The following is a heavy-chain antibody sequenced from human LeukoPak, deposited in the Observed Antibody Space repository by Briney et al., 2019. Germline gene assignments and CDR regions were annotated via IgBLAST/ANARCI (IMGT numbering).Heavy chain of an antibody. V-gene: IGHV3-30-3*02. D-gene: IGHD6-19*01. J-gene: IGHJ4*02. CDR2: ISSDGSRK. Sequence: GGSLRLSCAAAGFTVGRYSMDWVRQAPGKGLEWVAAISSDGSRKYYAASLKGRFTISRYHSTNTVDLQLNSLRVDDTTIYYCAKPYASGCYTPFPLDHWGQGTLVTVSS. CDR3: AKPYASGCYTPFPLDH. CDR1: GFTVGRYS.